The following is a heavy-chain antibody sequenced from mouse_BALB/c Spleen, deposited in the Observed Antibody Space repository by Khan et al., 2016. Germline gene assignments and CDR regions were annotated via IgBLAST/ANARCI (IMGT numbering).Heavy chain of an antibody. Sequence: EVQLQESGPSLVKLSQTLSLTCSVTGDSITSGYWNWIRKFPGNKLEYMGYISHSGSTYYNPSLKSRISITRDTSKNQYYLQLNSVTTEDTATYYCARYDGSTYVIGMDYWGQGTSVTVSS. CDR3: ARYDGSTYVIGMDY. J-gene: IGHJ4*01. CDR2: ISHSGST. D-gene: IGHD1-1*01. V-gene: IGHV3-8*02. CDR1: GDSITSGY.